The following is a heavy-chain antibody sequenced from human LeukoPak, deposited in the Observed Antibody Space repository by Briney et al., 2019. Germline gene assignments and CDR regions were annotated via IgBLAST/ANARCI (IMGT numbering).Heavy chain of an antibody. CDR3: ARDATTELGTVYMDV. CDR2: ISTSGSSI. Sequence: GGSLRLFCAASGFTFSTYEINWVRQAPGKGREWLSHISTSGSSIHYADSVKGRLTISRDNAKNSLYLQMNSLRVEDTAVYYCARDATTELGTVYMDVWGKGTTVTISS. CDR1: GFTFSTYE. D-gene: IGHD4-17*01. V-gene: IGHV3-48*03. J-gene: IGHJ6*03.